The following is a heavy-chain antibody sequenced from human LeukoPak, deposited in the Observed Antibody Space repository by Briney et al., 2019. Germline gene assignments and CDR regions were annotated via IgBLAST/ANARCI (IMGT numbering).Heavy chain of an antibody. CDR2: ISAYNGNT. Sequence: ASVKVSCKASGYTFTNYGVSWVRQAPGQGLEWMGWISAYNGNTDYAQKLQGRVTMTTDTSTSTAYMELSSLRSDDTAVYYCARVLAYCSSTSCHDYWGQGTLVTVYS. J-gene: IGHJ4*02. CDR3: ARVLAYCSSTSCHDY. D-gene: IGHD2-2*01. CDR1: GYTFTNYG. V-gene: IGHV1-18*01.